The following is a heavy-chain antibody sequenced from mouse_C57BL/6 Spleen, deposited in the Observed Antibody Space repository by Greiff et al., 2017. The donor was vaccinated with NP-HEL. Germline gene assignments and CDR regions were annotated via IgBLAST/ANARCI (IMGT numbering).Heavy chain of an antibody. CDR1: GYTFTDYY. D-gene: IGHD1-1*01. CDR2: IYPGSGNT. V-gene: IGHV1-76*01. J-gene: IGHJ4*01. CDR3: ARWGGSSLYAMDY. Sequence: QVQLKQSGAELVRPGASVKLSCKASGYTFTDYYINWVKQRPGQGLEWIARIYPGSGNTYYNEKFKGKATLTAEKSSSTAYMQLSSLTSEDSAVYFCARWGGSSLYAMDYWGQGTSVTVSS.